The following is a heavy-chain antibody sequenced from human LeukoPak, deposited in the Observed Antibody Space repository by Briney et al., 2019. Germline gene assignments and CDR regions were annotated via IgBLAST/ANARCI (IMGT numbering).Heavy chain of an antibody. J-gene: IGHJ4*02. CDR1: GFIFSSYA. Sequence: PGRSLRLSCSPSGFIFSSYAMHWVRQAPGKGLEWVAVISYDESNIYYADSVKGRFTISRDNSKNTLYLQMNSLRAEDTAVYYCARESVAGIGQRAYYFDYWGQGTLVTVSS. D-gene: IGHD6-19*01. V-gene: IGHV3-30-3*01. CDR3: ARESVAGIGQRAYYFDY. CDR2: ISYDESNI.